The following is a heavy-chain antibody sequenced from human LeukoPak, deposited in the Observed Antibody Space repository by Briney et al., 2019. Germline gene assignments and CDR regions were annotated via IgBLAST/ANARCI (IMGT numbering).Heavy chain of an antibody. V-gene: IGHV4-4*07. CDR1: GGSISSYY. CDR3: ARGHQPLRGLYYYYMDV. CDR2: IYTSGST. J-gene: IGHJ6*03. D-gene: IGHD2-2*01. Sequence: PSETLSLTCTVSGGSISSYYWSWIRQPAGKGLEWIGRIYTSGSTNYNPSLKSRVTMSVDTSKNQFSLKLSSVTAADTAVYYCARGHQPLRGLYYYYMDVWGKGTTVTVSS.